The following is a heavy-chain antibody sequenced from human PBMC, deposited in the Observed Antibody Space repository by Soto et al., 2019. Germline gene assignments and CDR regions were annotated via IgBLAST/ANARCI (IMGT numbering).Heavy chain of an antibody. Sequence: SETLSLTCTVSGGSISSSSYYWGWIRQPPGKGLEWIGSIYYSGSTYYNPSLKSRVTISVDTSKNQFSLKLSTVTAADTAVYYCARCRIAVAGPVTSGDYYYYMDVWGKGTTVTVSS. V-gene: IGHV4-39*01. CDR3: ARCRIAVAGPVTSGDYYYYMDV. D-gene: IGHD6-19*01. J-gene: IGHJ6*03. CDR1: GGSISSSSYY. CDR2: IYYSGST.